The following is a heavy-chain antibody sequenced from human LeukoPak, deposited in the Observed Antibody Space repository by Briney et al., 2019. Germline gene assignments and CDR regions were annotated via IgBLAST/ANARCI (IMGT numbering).Heavy chain of an antibody. CDR2: ISSSSSHI. CDR1: GFTFSSYS. Sequence: GGSLRLSCAASGFTFSSYSMNWVRQAPGKGLEWVSSISSSSSHIYYADSVKGRFTISRDNAKNSLYLQMNSLRAEDTAVYYCARDLYSRASRFDPWGQGTLVTVSS. V-gene: IGHV3-21*01. J-gene: IGHJ5*02. D-gene: IGHD6-13*01. CDR3: ARDLYSRASRFDP.